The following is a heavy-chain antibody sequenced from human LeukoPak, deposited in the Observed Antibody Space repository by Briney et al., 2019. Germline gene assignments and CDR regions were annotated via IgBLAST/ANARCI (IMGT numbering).Heavy chain of an antibody. V-gene: IGHV3-21*06. D-gene: IGHD3-22*01. Sequence: PGGSLRLSCAASGFTFSSYSMNWVRQAPGKGLEWVSSISSSSSYISYADSVKGRFTISRDNAKNSLYLQMNSLRAEDTAVYYCARISRYYYDSSDYYYGDYWGQGTLVTVSS. CDR3: ARISRYYYDSSDYYYGDY. CDR1: GFTFSSYS. J-gene: IGHJ4*02. CDR2: ISSSSSYI.